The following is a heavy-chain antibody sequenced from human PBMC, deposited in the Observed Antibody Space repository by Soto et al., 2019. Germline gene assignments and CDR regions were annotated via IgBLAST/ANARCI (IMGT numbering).Heavy chain of an antibody. Sequence: QVQLVQSGAEVKNPGASVKVSCKASGYTFTNYYIHWVRQAPGQGLEWMAIINPNGGSTNYAQEVQGRVTLARDTFTNTVYMELSSLRSEDTAIYYCARGLAAGDYWGQGTLVTVSS. J-gene: IGHJ4*02. CDR1: GYTFTNYY. CDR3: ARGLAAGDY. V-gene: IGHV1-46*01. CDR2: INPNGGST. D-gene: IGHD6-13*01.